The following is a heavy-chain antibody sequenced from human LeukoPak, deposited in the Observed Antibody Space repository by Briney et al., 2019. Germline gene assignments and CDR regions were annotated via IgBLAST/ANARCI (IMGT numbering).Heavy chain of an antibody. V-gene: IGHV3-66*01. CDR3: ARDPPYGDNDETDY. J-gene: IGHJ4*02. CDR1: GFTVSSNY. D-gene: IGHD4-17*01. CDR2: IYSGGST. Sequence: GGSLRLSCAASGFTVSSNYMSWVRQAPGKGLEWVSVIYSGGSTYYADSVKGRFTISRDNSKNTLYLQMNSLRAEDTAVYYCARDPPYGDNDETDYWGQGTLVTVSS.